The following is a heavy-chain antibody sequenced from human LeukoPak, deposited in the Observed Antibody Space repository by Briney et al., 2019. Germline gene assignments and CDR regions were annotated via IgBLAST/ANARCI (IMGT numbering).Heavy chain of an antibody. CDR3: ASTVYTERGPLSDYYYYMDV. V-gene: IGHV1-2*02. J-gene: IGHJ6*03. CDR2: INPNSGGT. CDR1: GYTFTGYY. Sequence: ASVKVSCKASGYTFTGYYMHWVRQAPGQGLEWMGWINPNSGGTNYAQKFQGRVTMTRDTSISTAYMELSRLRSDDPAVYYCASTVYTERGPLSDYYYYMDVWGKGTTVTVSS. D-gene: IGHD1-1*01.